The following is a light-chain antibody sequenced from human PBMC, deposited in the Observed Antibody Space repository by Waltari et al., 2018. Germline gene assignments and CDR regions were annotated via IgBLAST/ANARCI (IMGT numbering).Light chain of an antibody. CDR1: NSDVGNYNL. CDR3: QVWDSGSAV. V-gene: IGLV2-23*02. Sequence: QSALTQPASVSGTPGQSITISCTGTNSDVGNYNLVSWYQHHPGEAPKLMICEVIKRPSGVSNRFSGSKSGNTASLTISGLQAEDEADYYCQVWDSGSAVFGGGTKLTVL. J-gene: IGLJ3*02. CDR2: EVI.